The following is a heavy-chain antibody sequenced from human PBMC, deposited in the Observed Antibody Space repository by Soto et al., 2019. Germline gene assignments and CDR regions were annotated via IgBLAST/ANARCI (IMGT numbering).Heavy chain of an antibody. CDR2: IIPIFGTA. Sequence: ASVKVSCKASGGTFSSYAISWVRQAPGQGLEWMGGIIPIFGTANYAQKFQGRVTITADKSTSTAYMELSSLRSEDTAVYYCARTRRGITMVRDWFDPWGQRTLVTVSS. CDR1: GGTFSSYA. V-gene: IGHV1-69*06. J-gene: IGHJ5*02. CDR3: ARTRRGITMVRDWFDP. D-gene: IGHD3-10*01.